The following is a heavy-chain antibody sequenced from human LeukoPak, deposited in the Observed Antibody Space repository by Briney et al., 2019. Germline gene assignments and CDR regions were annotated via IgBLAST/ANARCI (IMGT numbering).Heavy chain of an antibody. J-gene: IGHJ4*02. Sequence: GGSLRLSCAASGFTFSSYGMHWVRQAPGKGLEWVAVIWYDGSNKYYADSVKDRFTISRDNSKNTLYLQMNSLRAEDTAVYYCAKKKYYYDSSGPDYWGQGTLVTVSS. CDR2: IWYDGSNK. CDR1: GFTFSSYG. CDR3: AKKKYYYDSSGPDY. D-gene: IGHD3-22*01. V-gene: IGHV3-30*02.